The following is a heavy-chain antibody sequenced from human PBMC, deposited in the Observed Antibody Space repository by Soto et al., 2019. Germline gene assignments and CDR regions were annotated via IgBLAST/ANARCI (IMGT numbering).Heavy chain of an antibody. CDR2: IKSKADGGTT. J-gene: IGHJ4*02. CDR1: GFTFSNAW. Sequence: EVQLVESGGGLVKPGGSLRLSCAASGFTFSNAWMSWVRQAPGKGLEWVGRIKSKADGGTTDYAAPVKGRFTISRDDSKNTLYLEMNSLKTEDTAVYYCATVCGDYVCFDYWGQGTLVTVSS. D-gene: IGHD4-17*01. V-gene: IGHV3-15*01. CDR3: ATVCGDYVCFDY.